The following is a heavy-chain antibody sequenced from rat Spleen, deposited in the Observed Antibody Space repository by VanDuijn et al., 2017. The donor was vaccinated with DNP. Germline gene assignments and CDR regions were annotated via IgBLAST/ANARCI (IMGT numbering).Heavy chain of an antibody. Sequence: EVQLVESGGGLVQPGRSLKLSCAASGFIFSDYYMAWVRQAPTKGLEWVAYIRFDGGTTYYGDSVKGRFTISRDNTKSTLYLQMNSLTSEDMATYYCARWGGDYFDYWGQGVMVTVSS. CDR2: IRFDGGTT. CDR3: ARWGGDYFDY. V-gene: IGHV5-22*01. CDR1: GFIFSDYY. J-gene: IGHJ2*01.